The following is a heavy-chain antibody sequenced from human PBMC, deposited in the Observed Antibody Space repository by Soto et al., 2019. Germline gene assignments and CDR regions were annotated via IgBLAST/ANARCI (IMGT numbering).Heavy chain of an antibody. V-gene: IGHV4-59*01. CDR1: GGSISSYY. J-gene: IGHJ4*02. D-gene: IGHD6-13*01. CDR2: IYYTGFS. Sequence: SETLSLTCTVSGGSISSYYWSWIRQPPGKGLEWIGYIYYTGFSFSNPSLKSRVAMSVDKSKNEFTLQLTSVTAADTAVYYCASSYGNAWYTYWGQGIQVTVSS. CDR3: ASSYGNAWYTY.